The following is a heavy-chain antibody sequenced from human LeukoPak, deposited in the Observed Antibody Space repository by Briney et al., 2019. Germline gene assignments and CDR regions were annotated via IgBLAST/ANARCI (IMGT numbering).Heavy chain of an antibody. CDR3: ARKQHLEPSSYYYYYMDV. CDR1: GVSISSGSNY. J-gene: IGHJ6*03. D-gene: IGHD6-13*01. CDR2: IYHSGST. Sequence: PSETLSLACSVSGVSISSGSNYWGWIRQPPGKGLEWIGEIYHSGSTNYNPSLKSRVSISVDKSKNQFSLKLTSVTAADTAMYYCARKQHLEPSSYYYYYMDVWGKGTTVTVS. V-gene: IGHV4-39*07.